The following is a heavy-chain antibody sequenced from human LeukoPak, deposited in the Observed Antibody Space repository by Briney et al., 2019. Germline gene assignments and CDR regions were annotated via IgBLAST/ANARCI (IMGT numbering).Heavy chain of an antibody. CDR2: LKQDGSVK. CDR1: GLTLASYP. V-gene: IGHV3-7*01. J-gene: IGHJ4*02. Sequence: GGSLRLSCAASGLTLASYPMCWVRQAPGKGLEWVANLKQDGSVKHYVDSVKGRFTISRDNAKNSLYLQMTNLRAEDTAVYYCATSADSPGNSWGQGTLITVSS. D-gene: IGHD4-23*01. CDR3: ATSADSPGNS.